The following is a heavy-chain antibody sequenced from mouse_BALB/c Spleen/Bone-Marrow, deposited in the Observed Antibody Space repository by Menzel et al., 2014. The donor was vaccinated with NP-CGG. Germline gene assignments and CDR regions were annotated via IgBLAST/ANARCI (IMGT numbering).Heavy chain of an antibody. CDR2: INPYNVDT. CDR1: GYSFTGYS. D-gene: IGHD1-1*01. CDR3: ARGGYYEALSY. J-gene: IGHJ2*01. V-gene: IGHV1-25*01. Sequence: EVQLQESGPELVKPGASMRISCKASGYSFTGYSMNWVKQSHGKNLEWIGLINPYNVDTSYNQKFKGKATLTVDKSSSTDYMELLSLTSEDSSVYYCARGGYYEALSYWGQGTTLTVSS.